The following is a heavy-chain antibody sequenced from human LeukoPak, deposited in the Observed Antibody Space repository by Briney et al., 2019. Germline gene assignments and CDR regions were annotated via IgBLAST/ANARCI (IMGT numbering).Heavy chain of an antibody. V-gene: IGHV3-15*01. Sequence: GGSLRRSCAASGFPFSNAWMSWVRQAPGKGLEWVGRIKSKTDGGTTDYAAPVKGRFTISRDDSKNTLYLQMNSLKTEDTAVYYCTSHSSFSILGNWGQGTLVTVSS. D-gene: IGHD2-21*01. CDR3: TSHSSFSILGN. J-gene: IGHJ4*02. CDR2: IKSKTDGGTT. CDR1: GFPFSNAW.